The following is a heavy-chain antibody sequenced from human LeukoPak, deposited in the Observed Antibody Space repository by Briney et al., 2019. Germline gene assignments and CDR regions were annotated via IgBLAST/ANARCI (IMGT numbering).Heavy chain of an antibody. CDR2: INPSGRST. CDR3: ARDLEDATEDY. Sequence: ASVKVSCKASGYTFTNYYMHWVRQAPGQGLEWMGIINPSGRSTSYAQKFQGRVTMTRDTSTSTVYMELSSLRSEDTAVYYCARDLEDATEDYWGQGTLVTVSS. V-gene: IGHV1-46*01. CDR1: GYTFTNYY. J-gene: IGHJ4*02.